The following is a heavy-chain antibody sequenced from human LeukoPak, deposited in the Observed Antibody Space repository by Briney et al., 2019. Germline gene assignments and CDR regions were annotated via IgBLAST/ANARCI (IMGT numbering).Heavy chain of an antibody. V-gene: IGHV3-48*03. D-gene: IGHD5-24*01. CDR1: GFTFSSYE. CDR3: AKDLRDGYNEWGGFDY. CDR2: ISSSGSTI. Sequence: PGGSLRLSCAASGFTFSSYEMNWVRQAPGKGLEWVSYISSSGSTIYYADSVKGRFTISRDNAKNSLYLQMNSLRAEDTALYYCAKDLRDGYNEWGGFDYWGQGTLVTVSS. J-gene: IGHJ4*02.